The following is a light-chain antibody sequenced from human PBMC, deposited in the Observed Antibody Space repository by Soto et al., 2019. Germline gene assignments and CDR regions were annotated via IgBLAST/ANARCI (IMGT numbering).Light chain of an antibody. Sequence: DIQMAQSPSSLSASVGDRVTITFRTSQSISSYLNWYQQKPGKVPKLLIYAASSLQSGVPSRFSGSGSGTDFTLTISSLQPDDFATYYCQQYDTYWTFGQGTKVDIK. CDR3: QQYDTYWT. CDR2: AAS. V-gene: IGKV1-39*01. J-gene: IGKJ1*01. CDR1: QSISSY.